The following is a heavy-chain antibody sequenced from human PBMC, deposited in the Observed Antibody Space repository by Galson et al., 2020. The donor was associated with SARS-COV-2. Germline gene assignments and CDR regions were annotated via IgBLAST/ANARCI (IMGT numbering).Heavy chain of an antibody. CDR2: ISGSGGST. V-gene: IGHV3-23*01. CDR3: AKSYDSSGSFDY. J-gene: IGHJ4*02. CDR1: GFTFSSYA. D-gene: IGHD3-22*01. Sequence: TGGSLRLSCAASGFTFSSYAMSWVRQAPGKGLEWVSAISGSGGSTYYADSVKGRFTISRDNSKNTLYLQMNSLRAEDTAVYYCAKSYDSSGSFDYWGQGTLVTVSS.